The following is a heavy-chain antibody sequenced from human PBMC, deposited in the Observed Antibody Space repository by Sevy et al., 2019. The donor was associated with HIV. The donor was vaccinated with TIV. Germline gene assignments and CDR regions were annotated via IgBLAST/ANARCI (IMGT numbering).Heavy chain of an antibody. CDR2: ISGLSNYI. Sequence: GGSLRLSCVVSGFTFNNYNMNWVRQAPGKGLEWVSYISGLSNYIYYADSGKGRFSISRDNAKNTLYLQMNSLRAEDTAIYYCAKGVQTYDAFDIWGQGTMVTVSS. J-gene: IGHJ3*02. V-gene: IGHV3-21*01. D-gene: IGHD6-6*01. CDR1: GFTFNNYN. CDR3: AKGVQTYDAFDI.